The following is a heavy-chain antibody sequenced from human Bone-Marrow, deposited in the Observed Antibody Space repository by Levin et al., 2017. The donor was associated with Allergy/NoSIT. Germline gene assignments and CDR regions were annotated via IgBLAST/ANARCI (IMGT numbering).Heavy chain of an antibody. CDR1: GVSISGLYR. Sequence: SETLSLTCGISGVSISGLYRWSWVRQSPGKGLEWVGETHHSGSSYYNPSLWGRVTISVDKSKKLLSLTLTSVTAADTAVYYCPRGPSPLDLWGQGTLVTVSS. CDR3: PRGPSPLDL. V-gene: IGHV4-4*02. CDR2: THHSGSS. J-gene: IGHJ3*01.